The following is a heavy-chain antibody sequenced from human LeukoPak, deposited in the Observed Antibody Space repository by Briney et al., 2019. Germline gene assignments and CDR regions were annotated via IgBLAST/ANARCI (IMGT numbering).Heavy chain of an antibody. CDR1: GFTFDDYA. CDR2: ISWDGGST. CDR3: AKSSRDGYPQGD. J-gene: IGHJ4*02. D-gene: IGHD5-24*01. Sequence: GGSLRLSCAASGFTFDDYAMHWVRQAPGKGLEWVSLISWDGGSTYYADSVKGRFTISGDNSKNSLYLQMNSLRAEDTALYYCAKSSRDGYPQGDWGQGTLVTVSS. V-gene: IGHV3-43D*03.